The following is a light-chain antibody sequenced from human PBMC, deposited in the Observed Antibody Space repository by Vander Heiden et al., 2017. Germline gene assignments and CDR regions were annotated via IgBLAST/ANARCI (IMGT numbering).Light chain of an antibody. CDR2: EVS. V-gene: IGLV2-8*01. Sequence: QAALSQRRSAGGGTRESVTISCTGASSDVGTYNDVSWYQQHPGKAPKLMIYEVSKRPSGVPDRFSGSKSGNTASLTVSGLQPEDEADYYCSSYAGSNTYVFGTGTKVTVL. J-gene: IGLJ1*01. CDR1: SSDVGTYND. CDR3: SSYAGSNTYV.